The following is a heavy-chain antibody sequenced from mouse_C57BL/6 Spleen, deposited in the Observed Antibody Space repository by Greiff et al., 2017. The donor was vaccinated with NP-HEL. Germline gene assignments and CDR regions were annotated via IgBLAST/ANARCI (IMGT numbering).Heavy chain of an antibody. D-gene: IGHD2-3*01. CDR1: GYTFTSYW. Sequence: QVQLQQPGTELVKPGASVKLSCKASGYTFTSYWMHWVKQRPGQGLEWIGNINPSNGGTNYNEKFKSKAKLTVDKSSSTAYLQLSSLTSEDSAVYYRARGGGWLLRSYWYFDVWGTGTTVTVSS. V-gene: IGHV1-53*01. CDR2: INPSNGGT. CDR3: ARGGGWLLRSYWYFDV. J-gene: IGHJ1*03.